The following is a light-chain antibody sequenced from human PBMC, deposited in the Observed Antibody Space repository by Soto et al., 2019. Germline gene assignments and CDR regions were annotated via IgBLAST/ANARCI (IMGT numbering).Light chain of an antibody. CDR3: QQYQTYST. Sequence: DIQMAQSPSSLSASVGDRVTITCRASQSISSYLNWYQQKPGKAPKVLIYDASSLGSGVPSRFSGSGSGTEFTLTISSLQPDDFATYFCQQYQTYSTFGQGTLLEIK. J-gene: IGKJ5*01. CDR2: DAS. V-gene: IGKV1-5*01. CDR1: QSISSY.